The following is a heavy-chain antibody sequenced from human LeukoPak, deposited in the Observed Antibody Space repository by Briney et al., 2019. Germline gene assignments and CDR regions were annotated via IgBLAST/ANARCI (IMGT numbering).Heavy chain of an antibody. CDR2: VSYDGSKK. Sequence: PGGSLRLSCAASGFTFNSYGMHWVRQAPGKGLEWVAVVSYDGSKKYYADSVKGRFTISRDNSKNTLYLQMNSLRADDTAVYYCAKTRSRNMLTFGGVENWFDPWGQGTLVTVSS. CDR1: GFTFNSYG. V-gene: IGHV3-30*18. CDR3: AKTRSRNMLTFGGVENWFDP. D-gene: IGHD3-16*01. J-gene: IGHJ5*02.